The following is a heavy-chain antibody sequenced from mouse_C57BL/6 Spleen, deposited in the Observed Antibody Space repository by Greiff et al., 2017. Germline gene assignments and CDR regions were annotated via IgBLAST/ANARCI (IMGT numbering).Heavy chain of an antibody. Sequence: QVQLQQPGAELVRPGSSVKLSCKASGYTFTSYWMHWVKQRPIQGLEWIGNIDPSDSETHYNQKFKDKATLTVDKSSSTAYMQLSSLTSEDSAVYYCARFYYGYDVFYWYFDVWGTGTTVTVSS. CDR1: GYTFTSYW. CDR2: IDPSDSET. CDR3: ARFYYGYDVFYWYFDV. V-gene: IGHV1-52*01. J-gene: IGHJ1*03. D-gene: IGHD2-2*01.